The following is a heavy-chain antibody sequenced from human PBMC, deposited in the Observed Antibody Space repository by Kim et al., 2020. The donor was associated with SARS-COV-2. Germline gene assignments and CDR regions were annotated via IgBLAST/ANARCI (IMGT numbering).Heavy chain of an antibody. Sequence: GGSLRLSCAASGFTFSNYWMHWVRQAPGKGLVWVSRINTDGSITSYADSVKGRITISRDNAKNTLYLQMNSLRAEDTAMYYYARIIVVAAYWYFDLWRRGPLITVSS. CDR3: ARIIVVAAYWYFDL. CDR1: GFTFSNYW. CDR2: INTDGSIT. V-gene: IGHV3-74*01. J-gene: IGHJ2*01. D-gene: IGHD6-19*01.